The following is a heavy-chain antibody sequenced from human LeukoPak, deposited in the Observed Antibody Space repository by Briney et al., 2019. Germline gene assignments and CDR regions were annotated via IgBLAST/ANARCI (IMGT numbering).Heavy chain of an antibody. CDR3: ARDPAAYSSSWYLDY. CDR2: IIPIFGTA. CDR1: GGTFSSYA. Sequence: ASVKVSCKASGGTFSSYAISWVRQAPGQGLEWMGGIIPIFGTANYAQKFQGRVTITADESTSTAYMELSSLRSDDTAVYYCARDPAAYSSSWYLDYWGQGTLVTVSS. J-gene: IGHJ4*02. V-gene: IGHV1-69*01. D-gene: IGHD6-13*01.